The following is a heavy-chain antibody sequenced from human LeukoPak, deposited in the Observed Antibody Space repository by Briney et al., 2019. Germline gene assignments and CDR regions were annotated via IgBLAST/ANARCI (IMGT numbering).Heavy chain of an antibody. Sequence: GASVKASCKASGYTFTSYGISWVRQAPGQGLEWMGWISAYNGNTNYAQKLQGRVTMTTDTSTSTAYMELRSLRSDDTAVYYCARDGESYYDFWSGYYPLFDYWGQGTLVTVSS. D-gene: IGHD3-3*01. V-gene: IGHV1-18*01. CDR1: GYTFTSYG. J-gene: IGHJ4*02. CDR2: ISAYNGNT. CDR3: ARDGESYYDFWSGYYPLFDY.